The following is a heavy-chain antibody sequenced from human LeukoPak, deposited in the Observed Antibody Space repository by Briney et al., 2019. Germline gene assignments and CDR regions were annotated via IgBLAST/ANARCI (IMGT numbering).Heavy chain of an antibody. V-gene: IGHV1-18*01. CDR2: ISAYKGDT. CDR1: GYSFGSFG. D-gene: IGHD5-18*01. Sequence: GASVKVSCKASGYSFGSFGINWVRQAPGQGREWMGWISAYKGDTYYAQKLQGRVTMTTDTSTSTAYMDLRSLTSDDTAVYYCAIIKDTAMVRWSRGAFDIWGQGTMVTVSS. CDR3: AIIKDTAMVRWSRGAFDI. J-gene: IGHJ3*02.